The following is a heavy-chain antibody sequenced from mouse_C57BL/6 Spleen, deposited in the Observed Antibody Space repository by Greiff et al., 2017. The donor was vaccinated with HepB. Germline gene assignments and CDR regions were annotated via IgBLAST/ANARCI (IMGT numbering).Heavy chain of an antibody. J-gene: IGHJ4*01. CDR1: GFTFSDYG. V-gene: IGHV5-17*01. Sequence: EVKLQESGGGLVKPGGSLKLSCAASGFTFSDYGMHWVRQAPEKGLEWVAYISSGSSTIYYADTVKGRFTISRDNAKNTLFLQMTSLRSEDTAMYYCATHYDDYAMDYWGQGTSVTVSS. CDR2: ISSGSSTI. D-gene: IGHD2-4*01. CDR3: ATHYDDYAMDY.